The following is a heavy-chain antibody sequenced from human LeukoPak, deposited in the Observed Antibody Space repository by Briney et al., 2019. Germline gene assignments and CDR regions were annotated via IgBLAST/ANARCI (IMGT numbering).Heavy chain of an antibody. CDR1: GYTFNKFG. CDR3: ARDLGLRGGVVTSSYYYYYYGMDV. CDR2: ISAYDGNT. J-gene: IGHJ6*02. V-gene: IGHV1-18*01. Sequence: ASVKVSCKASGYTFNKFGISWARQAPGQGLEWVGWISAYDGNTEYAQNFQGRVTMTTDTSTSTAYMELRSLRSDDTAVYYCARDLGLRGGVVTSSYYYYYYGMDVWGQGTTVTVSS. D-gene: IGHD3-3*01.